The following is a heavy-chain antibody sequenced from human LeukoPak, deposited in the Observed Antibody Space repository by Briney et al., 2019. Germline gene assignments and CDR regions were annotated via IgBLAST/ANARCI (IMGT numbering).Heavy chain of an antibody. J-gene: IGHJ4*02. CDR2: IYYSGSA. CDR1: GGSISSGGYY. Sequence: SETLSLTCTVSGGSISSGGYYWSWIRQHPGKGLEWIGYIYYSGSAYYNPSLKSRVTISVDTSKNQFPLKLSSVTAADTAVYYCARGIVNSNYVWGYFDYWGQGTLVTVSS. V-gene: IGHV4-31*03. D-gene: IGHD4-11*01. CDR3: ARGIVNSNYVWGYFDY.